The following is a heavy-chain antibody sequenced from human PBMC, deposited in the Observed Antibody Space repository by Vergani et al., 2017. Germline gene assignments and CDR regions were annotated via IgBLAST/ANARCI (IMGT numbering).Heavy chain of an antibody. CDR1: GFSFSSFG. CDR2: LSASDRRT. J-gene: IGHJ3*02. Sequence: VQMVESGGGLVKPGGSLRLSCAASGFSFSSFGFHWVRQAPGKGLEWVSTLSASDRRTHYADSVKGRFTISRDNSKNTLFLHMNSLRPEDTAVYYCAKVGRSEVAGTFGAFDIWGQGTMVTVSS. CDR3: AKVGRSEVAGTFGAFDI. D-gene: IGHD6-19*01. V-gene: IGHV3-NL1*01.